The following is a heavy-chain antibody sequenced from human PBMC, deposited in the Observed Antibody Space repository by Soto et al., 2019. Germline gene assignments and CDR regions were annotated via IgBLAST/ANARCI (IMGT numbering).Heavy chain of an antibody. V-gene: IGHV3-21*01. CDR3: AREPEGLIVATVPVIYGMDV. CDR1: GFTFSSYS. CDR2: ISSSSSYI. D-gene: IGHD5-12*01. Sequence: NPGGSLRLSCAASGFTFSSYSMNWVRQAPGKGLEWVSSISSSSSYIYYADSVKGRFTISRDNAKNSLYLQMNSLRAEDTAVYYCAREPEGLIVATVPVIYGMDVWGQGTTVTVSS. J-gene: IGHJ6*02.